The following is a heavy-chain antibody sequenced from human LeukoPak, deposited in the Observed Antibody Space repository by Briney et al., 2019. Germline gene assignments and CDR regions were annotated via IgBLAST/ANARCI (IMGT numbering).Heavy chain of an antibody. V-gene: IGHV3-23*01. CDR1: GFTFSNYA. CDR2: ICKSGGST. CDR3: AVHYYSYYYMDV. J-gene: IGHJ6*03. Sequence: GGSLRLSCAASGFTFSNYAMSWVRQAPGRGLEWVSAICKSGGSTFYADSVRGRFTISRDNSKNTLYLQMNSLRAEDTAVYYCAVHYYSYYYMDVWGKGTTVTVSS.